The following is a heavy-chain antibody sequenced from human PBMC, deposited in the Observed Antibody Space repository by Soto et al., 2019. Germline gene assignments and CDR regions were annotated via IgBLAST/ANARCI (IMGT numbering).Heavy chain of an antibody. CDR1: GGSISSGGYY. J-gene: IGHJ4*02. CDR2: IYYSGST. Sequence: QVQLQESGPGLVKPSQTLSLTCTVSGGSISSGGYYWSWIRQHPGKGLEWIGYIYYSGSTYYNPSLKSRVTISVDTSKNQFSLKLSSVTAADTAVYYCARVGLEMATITCYFDYWGQGTLVTVSS. D-gene: IGHD5-12*01. V-gene: IGHV4-31*03. CDR3: ARVGLEMATITCYFDY.